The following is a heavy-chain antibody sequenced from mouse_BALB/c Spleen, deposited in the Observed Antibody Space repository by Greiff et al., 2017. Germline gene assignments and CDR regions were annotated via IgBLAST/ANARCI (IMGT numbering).Heavy chain of an antibody. D-gene: IGHD2-1*01. J-gene: IGHJ2*01. CDR3: ARDGNYYFDY. Sequence: EVKLMESGGDLVKPGGSLKLSCAASGFTFSSYGMSWVRQTPDKRLEWVATISSGGSYTYYPDSVKGRFTISRDNAKNTLYLQMSSLKSEDTAMYYCARDGNYYFDYWGQGTTLTVSS. CDR2: ISSGGSYT. V-gene: IGHV5-6*01. CDR1: GFTFSSYG.